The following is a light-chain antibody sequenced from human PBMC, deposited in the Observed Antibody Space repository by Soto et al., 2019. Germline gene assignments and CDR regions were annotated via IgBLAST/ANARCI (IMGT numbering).Light chain of an antibody. CDR1: SSGVGGYNY. V-gene: IGLV2-14*03. CDR3: SSYTTSNTRQIV. CDR2: DVS. Sequence: QSALTQPASVSGSPGQSITISCTGTSSGVGGYNYVSWYQHHPGKAPKLIIFDVSNRPSGVSNPFSGSKSGNTASLTISALQPEDEADYYCSSYTTSNTRQIVFGTGTKLTVL. J-gene: IGLJ1*01.